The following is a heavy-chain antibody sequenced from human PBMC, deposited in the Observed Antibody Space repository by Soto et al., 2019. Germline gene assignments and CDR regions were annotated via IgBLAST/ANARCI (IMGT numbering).Heavy chain of an antibody. CDR2: LQTDGSHP. V-gene: IGHV3-74*01. Sequence: EVQLVESGGGLVQPGGSLRLSCVASGFTFDYYWMHWVRQAPGEGLMWVSRLQTDGSHPDSADSVKGRFTISRDNAKNTLLLQMNNLRSEYTAVYYCARGGDPDYWGQGTLVTVSS. D-gene: IGHD2-21*02. CDR3: ARGGDPDY. J-gene: IGHJ4*02. CDR1: GFTFDYYW.